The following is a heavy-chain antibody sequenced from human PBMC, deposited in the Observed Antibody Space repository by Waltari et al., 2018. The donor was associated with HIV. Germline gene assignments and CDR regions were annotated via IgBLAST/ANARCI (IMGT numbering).Heavy chain of an antibody. Sequence: QVQLQESGPVLVKPSETLSLTCTVSGGSVSSGNYYLSLLRQPPGKGLEWIGYIYYSGSTNYNPSLKSRVTISVDTSKNQFSLKLSSVTAADTAVYYCARGVVVYFGGCDYWGQGTLVTVSS. CDR2: IYYSGST. D-gene: IGHD3-22*01. CDR3: ARGVVVYFGGCDY. J-gene: IGHJ4*02. V-gene: IGHV4-61*01. CDR1: GGSVSSGNYY.